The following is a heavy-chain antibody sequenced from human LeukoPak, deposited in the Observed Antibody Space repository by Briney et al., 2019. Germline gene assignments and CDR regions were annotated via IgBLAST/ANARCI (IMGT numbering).Heavy chain of an antibody. Sequence: GGSLRLSCAAFEFTVSADYMSWVRQAPGKGLEWVSIYSGGDTYYAGSVKGRFTISRDNSKNTLYLQMNSLRAEDTAVYYCARDRYSTIFGGWGQGTLVTASS. D-gene: IGHD3-3*01. J-gene: IGHJ4*02. CDR1: EFTVSADY. V-gene: IGHV3-66*02. CDR3: ARDRYSTIFGG. CDR2: YSGGDT.